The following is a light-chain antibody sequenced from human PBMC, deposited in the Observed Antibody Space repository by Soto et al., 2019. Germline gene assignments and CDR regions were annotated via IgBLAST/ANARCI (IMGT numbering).Light chain of an antibody. V-gene: IGLV1-44*01. J-gene: IGLJ2*01. Sequence: QSVLTQPPSASGTPGQRVTISCSGSSSNMGTNTVNWYQQLPRAAPNLLIYSDNQRPSGVPDRFSGSKAGTSASLAITGLQSEDEADYYCAAWEGSLNHIFFGGGTKLTVL. CDR1: SSNMGTNT. CDR2: SDN. CDR3: AAWEGSLNHIF.